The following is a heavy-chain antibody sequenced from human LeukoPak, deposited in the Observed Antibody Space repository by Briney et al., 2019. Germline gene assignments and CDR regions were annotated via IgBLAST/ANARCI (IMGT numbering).Heavy chain of an antibody. J-gene: IGHJ6*03. Sequence: ASVKVSCKASGYTFTSYGISWVRQAPGQGLERMGWISAYNGNTNYAQKLQGRVTMTTDTSTSTAYMELRSLRSDDTAVYYCARYSNYYYYYYMDVWGKGTTVTVSS. CDR2: ISAYNGNT. CDR1: GYTFTSYG. CDR3: ARYSNYYYYYYMDV. D-gene: IGHD4-11*01. V-gene: IGHV1-18*01.